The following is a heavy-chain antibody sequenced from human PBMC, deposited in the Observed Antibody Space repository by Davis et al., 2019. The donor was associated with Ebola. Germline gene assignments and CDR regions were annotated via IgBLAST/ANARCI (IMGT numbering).Heavy chain of an antibody. CDR3: AMDDYSNSRYGMDV. Sequence: AASVKVSCKVSGYSLTELSIHWVRQAPGKGLEWMGAFDPEDGEGIYAQKFQGRVTMTEDTSTNTAYMELTSLRSEDTAMYYCAMDDYSNSRYGMDVWGQGTTVTVSS. CDR1: GYSLTELS. J-gene: IGHJ6*02. D-gene: IGHD4-11*01. CDR2: FDPEDGEG. V-gene: IGHV1-24*01.